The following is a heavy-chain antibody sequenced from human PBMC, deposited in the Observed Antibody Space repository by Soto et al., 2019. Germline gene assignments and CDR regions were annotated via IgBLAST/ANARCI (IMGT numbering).Heavy chain of an antibody. CDR3: ARSSGTYPPSRYYYGLDV. CDR1: GYTFTSYG. CDR2: ISAHNGDT. V-gene: IGHV1-18*01. Sequence: QVQLVQSGPEVKKPGASVKVSCKASGYTFTSYGFSWVRQAPGQGLAWMGWISAHNGDTIYAQKFQDRITMTTDTSTNTAYLELRSLKSGDTAVFYCARSSGTYPPSRYYYGLDVWGQGTTVTVSS. D-gene: IGHD1-26*01. J-gene: IGHJ6*02.